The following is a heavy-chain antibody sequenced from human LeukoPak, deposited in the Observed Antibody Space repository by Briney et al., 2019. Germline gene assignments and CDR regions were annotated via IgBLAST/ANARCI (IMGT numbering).Heavy chain of an antibody. CDR3: ARDGGGPDDIVVVPAAIVDAFDI. Sequence: PSETLSLTCTVSGGSISSYYWSWIRQPAGKGLEWIGRIYTSGSTNYNPSLKSRVTMSVDTSKNQFSLKLSSVTAADTAVYYCARDGGGPDDIVVVPAAIVDAFDIWGQGTMVTVSS. J-gene: IGHJ3*02. CDR2: IYTSGST. V-gene: IGHV4-4*07. CDR1: GGSISSYY. D-gene: IGHD2-2*01.